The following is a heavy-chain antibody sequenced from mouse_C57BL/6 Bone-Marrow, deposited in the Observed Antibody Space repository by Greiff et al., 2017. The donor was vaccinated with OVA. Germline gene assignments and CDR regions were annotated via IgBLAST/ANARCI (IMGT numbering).Heavy chain of an antibody. Sequence: QVQLQQSGAELVRPGASVTLSCKASGYTFTDYEMHWVKQTPVHGLEWIGAIDPETGGTAYNQKFKGKAILTADKSSSTAYMELRSLTSEDSAVYDGARGYSNCYAMDYWGRGTSVTVSS. V-gene: IGHV1-15*01. CDR2: IDPETGGT. J-gene: IGHJ4*01. CDR3: ARGYSNCYAMDY. CDR1: GYTFTDYE. D-gene: IGHD2-5*01.